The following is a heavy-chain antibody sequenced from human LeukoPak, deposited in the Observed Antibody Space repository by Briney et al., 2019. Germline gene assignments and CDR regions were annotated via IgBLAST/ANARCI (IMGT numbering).Heavy chain of an antibody. CDR2: IYYSGST. Sequence: PSETLSLTCTVSGGSISSSSYYWAWIRQPPGKGLEWIGSIYYSGSTYYNPSLKSRVTISVDTSKNQFSLKLSSVTAADTAVYYCATSRAFQGWYWVDYWGQGTLVTVSS. CDR1: GGSISSSSYY. CDR3: ATSRAFQGWYWVDY. J-gene: IGHJ4*02. D-gene: IGHD6-19*01. V-gene: IGHV4-39*01.